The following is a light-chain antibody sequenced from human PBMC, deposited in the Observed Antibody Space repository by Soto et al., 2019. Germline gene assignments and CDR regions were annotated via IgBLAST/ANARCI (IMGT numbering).Light chain of an antibody. V-gene: IGKV1-9*01. J-gene: IGKJ2*01. CDR1: QDISNY. CDR3: QHLAGT. Sequence: QLTQSPSSLSASIGDRVTITCRASQDISNYLAWYRQQPGKAPKLLMYAASTLHSGVPTRFSGSGSGTEFILTIGRLQPEDFATYYCQHLAGTFGQGTKLE. CDR2: AAS.